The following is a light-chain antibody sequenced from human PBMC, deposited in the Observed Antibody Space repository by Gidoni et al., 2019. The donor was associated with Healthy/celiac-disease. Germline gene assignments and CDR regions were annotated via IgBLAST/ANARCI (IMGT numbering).Light chain of an antibody. CDR1: HSVSSY. J-gene: IGKJ3*01. CDR2: GAA. Sequence: EFVMTQSPATLSVSPGERATLSCRASHSVSSYLAWYQQKPGQAPRLLINGAATRATGIPARVSGSGSGTEFTLTISSLQSEDFAVYYCQQYNNWPFTFXPXTKVDIK. CDR3: QQYNNWPFT. V-gene: IGKV3-15*01.